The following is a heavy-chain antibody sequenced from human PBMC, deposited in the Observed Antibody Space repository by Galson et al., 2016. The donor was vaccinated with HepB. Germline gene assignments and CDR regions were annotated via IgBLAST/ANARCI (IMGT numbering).Heavy chain of an antibody. CDR1: GYTFTDYY. CDR3: AKDYYGSGSWNDY. J-gene: IGHJ4*02. Sequence: SVKVSCKASGYTFTDYYIHWVRRAPGQGLEWMGWINPNSGGTNYAQKFQGRVTMTRDTSTSTAYMELSRLRSDDAAVYYCAKDYYGSGSWNDYWGQGTLVTVSS. D-gene: IGHD3-10*01. CDR2: INPNSGGT. V-gene: IGHV1-2*02.